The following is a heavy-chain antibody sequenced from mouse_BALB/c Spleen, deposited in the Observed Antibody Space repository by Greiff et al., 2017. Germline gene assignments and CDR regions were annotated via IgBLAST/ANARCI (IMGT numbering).Heavy chain of an antibody. CDR2: IWAGGST. CDR1: GFSLTSYG. J-gene: IGHJ3*01. CDR3: ARGYGSSSAWFAY. V-gene: IGHV2-9*02. Sequence: VKLMESGPGLVAPSQSLSITCTVSGFSLTSYGVHWVRQPPGKGLEWLGVIWAGGSTNYNSALMSRLSINKDNSKSQVFLKMNSLQTDDTAMYYCARGYGSSSAWFAYWGQGTLVTVSA. D-gene: IGHD1-1*01.